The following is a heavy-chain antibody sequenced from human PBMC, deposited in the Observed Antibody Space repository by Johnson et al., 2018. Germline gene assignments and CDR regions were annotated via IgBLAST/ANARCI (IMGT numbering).Heavy chain of an antibody. J-gene: IGHJ1*01. CDR2: ISSSGSTI. CDR1: GFTVSSNY. V-gene: IGHV3-11*01. D-gene: IGHD3-22*01. CDR3: AQEGAYYYYDSSGYYSEYFQH. Sequence: QVQLVESGGGLVKPGGSLRLSCAASGFTVSSNYMSWVRQAPGKGLEWVSYISSSGSTIYYADSVKGRFTISRDNAKNSLYLQMNSLRAEDTAVYYCAQEGAYYYYDSSGYYSEYFQHWGQGTLVTVSS.